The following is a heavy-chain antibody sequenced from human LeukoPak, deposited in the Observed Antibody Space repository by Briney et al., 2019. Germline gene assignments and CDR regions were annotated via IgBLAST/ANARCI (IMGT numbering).Heavy chain of an antibody. Sequence: SETLSLTCTVSGGSISSYYWSWIRQPPGKGLEWIGYIYYSGSTNYNPSLKSRVTISVDTSKNQFSLKLSSVTAADTAVYYCAREHSSGGSYYDAFDIWGQGTMVTVSS. J-gene: IGHJ3*02. D-gene: IGHD2-15*01. CDR2: IYYSGST. CDR1: GGSISSYY. CDR3: AREHSSGGSYYDAFDI. V-gene: IGHV4-59*01.